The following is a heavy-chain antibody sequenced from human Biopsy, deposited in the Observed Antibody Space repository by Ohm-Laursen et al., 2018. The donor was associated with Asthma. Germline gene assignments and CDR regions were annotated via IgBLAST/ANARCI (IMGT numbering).Heavy chain of an antibody. D-gene: IGHD3-10*01. J-gene: IGHJ6*02. V-gene: IGHV4-4*03. CDR2: IYHSGST. CDR1: GGSISSSNW. Sequence: PGTLSLTCAVSGGSISSSNWWSWVRQPPGKGLEWIGEIYHSGSTNYDPTLKSRVTISVDKSKNQFSLKLSSVTAADTAVYYCAKLRITMVQGVIINVEYYYGMDVWGQGTTVTVSS. CDR3: AKLRITMVQGVIINVEYYYGMDV.